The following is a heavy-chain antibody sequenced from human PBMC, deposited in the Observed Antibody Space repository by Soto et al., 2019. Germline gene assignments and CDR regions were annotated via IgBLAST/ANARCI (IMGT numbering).Heavy chain of an antibody. J-gene: IGHJ3*02. V-gene: IGHV3-23*01. CDR2: ILVGGST. CDR3: AKATATGGGAFEI. CDR1: GFICTSYD. Sequence: PGGSLRLSCAASGFICTSYDMSWVRQAPGKGLEWVSTILVGGSTHYEDSVKGRFTISRDGSKNTVYLQMNSLTAGDTAVHYCAKATATGGGAFEICGQGTMVTVSS. D-gene: IGHD2-8*02.